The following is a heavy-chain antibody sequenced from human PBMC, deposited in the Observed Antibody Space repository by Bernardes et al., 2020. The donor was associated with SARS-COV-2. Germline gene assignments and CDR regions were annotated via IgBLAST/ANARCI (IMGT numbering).Heavy chain of an antibody. D-gene: IGHD3-10*01. Sequence: ASVKVSCKVSGYSFTRYIINWARQAPGQGLEWVGWIAVYNGDTKSGEKVQGRVTMTLETSTDTVYMELRNLRSDDTAVYYCARGGAYGSGSHGVYYYGMDVWGQGTTVTVSS. V-gene: IGHV1-18*01. CDR3: ARGGAYGSGSHGVYYYGMDV. J-gene: IGHJ6*02. CDR1: GYSFTRYI. CDR2: IAVYNGDT.